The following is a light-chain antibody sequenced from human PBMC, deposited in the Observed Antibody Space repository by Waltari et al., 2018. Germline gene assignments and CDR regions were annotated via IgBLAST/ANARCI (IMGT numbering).Light chain of an antibody. J-gene: IGLJ2*01. V-gene: IGLV3-19*01. CDR1: SLRRYY. CDR2: GKN. CDR3: NSRDSSGNHLV. Sequence: SSELTQDPAVSVALGQTGRITCQGDSLRRYYASWYQQKPGQAPVLVIYGKNNRPSGIPDRFSGSSSGNTASLTITGAQAEDEADYYCNSRDSSGNHLVFGGGTKLTVL.